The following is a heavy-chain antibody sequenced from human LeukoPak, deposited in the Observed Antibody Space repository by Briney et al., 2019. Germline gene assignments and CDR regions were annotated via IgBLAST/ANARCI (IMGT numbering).Heavy chain of an antibody. CDR2: INPSGGST. J-gene: IGHJ4*02. Sequence: ASVKVSCMASGYTFTSYYMHWVRQAPGQGLEWMGIINPSGGSTSYAQKFQGRVTMTRDTSTSTVYMELSSLRSEDTAVYYCATASPYYYDSSGYYDYWGQGTLVTVSS. CDR1: GYTFTSYY. CDR3: ATASPYYYDSSGYYDY. V-gene: IGHV1-46*01. D-gene: IGHD3-22*01.